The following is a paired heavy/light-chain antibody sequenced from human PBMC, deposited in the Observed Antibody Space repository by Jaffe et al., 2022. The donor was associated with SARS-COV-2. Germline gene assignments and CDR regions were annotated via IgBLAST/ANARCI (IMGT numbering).Heavy chain of an antibody. D-gene: IGHD2-21*01. J-gene: IGHJ6*02. CDR2: VYSSGTT. V-gene: IGHV4-61*02. CDR3: ARDRVIRMDV. CDR1: GASVSSGSYY. Sequence: QVQLQESGPGLVKPSQTLSLTCSVSGASVSSGSYYWSWVRQPAGKGLEWIGRVYSSGTTNYNPSLESRVTISMDTSKNQFSLNLTSVTAADTAVYYCARDRVIRMDVWGQGTTVTVSS.
Light chain of an antibody. CDR2: AAS. Sequence: EIVLTQSPGTLSLSPGERATLSCRASQSISANSLVWYQQRLGQAPRLLIYAASTRATGIPDRFSGSGSGTEFTLTISRLEPEDVAVYYCQHYGNSMFTFGQGAKLEIK. J-gene: IGKJ2*01. V-gene: IGKV3-20*01. CDR1: QSISANS. CDR3: QHYGNSMFT.